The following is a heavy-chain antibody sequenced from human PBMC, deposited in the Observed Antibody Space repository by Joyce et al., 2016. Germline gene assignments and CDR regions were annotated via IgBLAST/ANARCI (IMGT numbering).Heavy chain of an antibody. V-gene: IGHV1-69*08. CDR2: ISPTLGTI. D-gene: IGHD1-14*01. J-gene: IGHJ3*02. Sequence: QVQLVQSGAEVKKPGSSVRVFCKASGGTFFSYSITWVRQAPAQGLEWMGRISPTLGTINSAQKVQGRVTFTADKSTSTAYTEIHSLTTEDTAVYYCAGGTGGAFDIWGQGTKVIVSS. CDR1: GGTFFSYS. CDR3: AGGTGGAFDI.